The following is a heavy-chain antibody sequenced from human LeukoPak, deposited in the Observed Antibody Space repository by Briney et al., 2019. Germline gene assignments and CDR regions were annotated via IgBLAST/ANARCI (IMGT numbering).Heavy chain of an antibody. CDR2: ISAYNGNT. Sequence: ASVKVSCKASGYTFTSYGISWVRQAPGQGLEWMGRISAYNGNTNYAQKLQGRVTMTTDTSTSTAYMELRSLRSDDTAVYYCARLAAGEGYYYYYYMDVWGKGATVTISS. CDR1: GYTFTSYG. D-gene: IGHD6-13*01. CDR3: ARLAAGEGYYYYYYMDV. J-gene: IGHJ6*03. V-gene: IGHV1-18*01.